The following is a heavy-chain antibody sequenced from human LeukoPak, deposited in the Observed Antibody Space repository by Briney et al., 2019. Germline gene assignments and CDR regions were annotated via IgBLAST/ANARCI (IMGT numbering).Heavy chain of an antibody. J-gene: IGHJ4*02. CDR2: IIPILGVV. CDR1: GGTFNSYA. Sequence: SVKVSCKAPGGTFNSYAISWVRQAPGQGLEWMGRIIPILGVVNYAQKFQGRVTMTADKSTSTAFMDLSSLRAEDTAVYYCARDSRRGSSFDYWGQGTLVAVSS. V-gene: IGHV1-69*04. D-gene: IGHD6-13*01. CDR3: ARDSRRGSSFDY.